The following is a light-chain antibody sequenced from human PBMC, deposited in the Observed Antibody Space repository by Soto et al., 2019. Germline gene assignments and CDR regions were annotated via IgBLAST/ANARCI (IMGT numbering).Light chain of an antibody. Sequence: DIQMTQSPSSLSASVGDRVTITCPASQDITLYLNWYQHKPAKAPNLLIHDVSTLETGVPARFSGRGSGTTFTLTIINLQPEDVATYYCQQYDSRPNTFGQGTKVDIK. J-gene: IGKJ2*01. V-gene: IGKV1-33*01. CDR2: DVS. CDR3: QQYDSRPNT. CDR1: QDITLY.